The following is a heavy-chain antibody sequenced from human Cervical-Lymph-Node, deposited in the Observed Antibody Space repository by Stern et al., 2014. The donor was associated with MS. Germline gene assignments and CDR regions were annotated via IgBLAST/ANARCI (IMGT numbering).Heavy chain of an antibody. D-gene: IGHD6-19*01. CDR2: ISYDGSNK. CDR1: GFTFSSYA. Sequence: VQLEESGGGVVQPGRSLRLSCAASGFTFSSYAMHWVRQAPGKGLEWVAVISYDGSNKYYADSVKGRFTISRDNSKNTLYLQMNSLRAEDTAVYYCASIAVAPDYWGQGTLVTVSS. J-gene: IGHJ4*02. V-gene: IGHV3-30*04. CDR3: ASIAVAPDY.